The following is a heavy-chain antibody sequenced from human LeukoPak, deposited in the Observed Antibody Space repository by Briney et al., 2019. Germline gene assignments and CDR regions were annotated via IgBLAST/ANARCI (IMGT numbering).Heavy chain of an antibody. V-gene: IGHV4-34*01. CDR2: IYYIVST. CDR1: GGSFSRYY. D-gene: IGHD3-9*01. Sequence: SETLSLTCAVYGGSFSRYYWGWIRQPPGKGLEWIGTIYYIVSTYYNPSLKSRVTISVDTSKNQFFLKLSSVTAADTAVYYCARQDKFYDVLPGYYLDYWGQGTQVTVSS. CDR3: ARQDKFYDVLPGYYLDY. J-gene: IGHJ4*02.